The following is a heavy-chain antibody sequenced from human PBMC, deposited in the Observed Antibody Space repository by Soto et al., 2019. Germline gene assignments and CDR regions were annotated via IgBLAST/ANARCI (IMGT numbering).Heavy chain of an antibody. CDR2: INHSGST. V-gene: IGHV4-34*01. D-gene: IGHD6-13*01. CDR3: ARKIAAAGTHYYYYGMDV. CDR1: GGSFSGYY. Sequence: SLTCAVYGGSFSGYYWSWIRQPPGKGLEWIGEINHSGSTNYNPSLKSRVTISVDTSKNQFSLKLSSVTAADTAVYYCARKIAAAGTHYYYYGMDVWGQGATVTVSS. J-gene: IGHJ6*02.